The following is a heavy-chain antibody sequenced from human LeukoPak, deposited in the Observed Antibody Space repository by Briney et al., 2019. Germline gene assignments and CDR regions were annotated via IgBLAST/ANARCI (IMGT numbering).Heavy chain of an antibody. CDR2: INHSGST. D-gene: IGHD3-9*01. V-gene: IGHV4-34*01. Sequence: TTSETLSLTCAVYGGSFSGYYWSWIRQPPGKGLEWIGEINHSGSTYYNPSLKSRVTISVDTSKNQFSLKLSSVTAADTAVYYCARRQYILTGSFDYWGQGTLVTVSS. J-gene: IGHJ4*02. CDR1: GGSFSGYY. CDR3: ARRQYILTGSFDY.